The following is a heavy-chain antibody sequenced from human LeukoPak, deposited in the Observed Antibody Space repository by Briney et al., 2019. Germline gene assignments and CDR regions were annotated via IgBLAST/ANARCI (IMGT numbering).Heavy chain of an antibody. CDR2: IYSGGST. D-gene: IGHD4-11*01. J-gene: IGHJ4*02. CDR3: ARDYYNNYDVGF. Sequence: PGGSLRLSCAASGLTVSSNYMSWVRQAPGKGLEWVSIIYSGGSTYYADSVEGRFTISRDNSKNTLYLQLNSLRTEDTAVYYCARDYYNNYDVGFWGQGTLVTVSS. V-gene: IGHV3-53*05. CDR1: GLTVSSNY.